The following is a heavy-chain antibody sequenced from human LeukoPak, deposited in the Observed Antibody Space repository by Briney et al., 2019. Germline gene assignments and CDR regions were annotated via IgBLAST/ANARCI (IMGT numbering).Heavy chain of an antibody. J-gene: IGHJ4*02. CDR2: INIGGTST. V-gene: IGHV3-74*01. CDR3: ARGSSDWYGIDY. Sequence: GGSLRLSCAASGFTFSNYWMHWVRQVPGKGLVCVSRINIGGTSTSYADSVKGRFTISRDNAKNALYLRMNSLRAEDTAVYYCARGSSDWYGIDYWGQGALVNVSS. D-gene: IGHD6-19*01. CDR1: GFTFSNYW.